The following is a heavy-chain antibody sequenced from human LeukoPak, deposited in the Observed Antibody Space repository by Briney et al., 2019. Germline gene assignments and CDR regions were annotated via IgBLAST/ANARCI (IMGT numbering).Heavy chain of an antibody. CDR1: GGSISSGSYY. V-gene: IGHV4-61*02. Sequence: PSETLSLTCTVSGGSISSGSYYWSWIRQPAGKGLEWIGRIYTSGSTNYNPSLKSRVTISVDTSKNQFSLKLSSVTAADTAVYYCARRGRYYYGSGSRLWGYYMDVWGKGTTVTISS. CDR2: IYTSGST. CDR3: ARRGRYYYGSGSRLWGYYMDV. D-gene: IGHD3-10*01. J-gene: IGHJ6*03.